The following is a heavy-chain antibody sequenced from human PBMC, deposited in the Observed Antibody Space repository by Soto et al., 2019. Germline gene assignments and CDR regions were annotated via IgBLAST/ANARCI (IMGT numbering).Heavy chain of an antibody. CDR3: AREFYYGSGSPGD. CDR2: ISSSSRTI. CDR1: GFTFSSYS. V-gene: IGHV3-48*01. Sequence: EVQLVESGGGLVQPGGSLRLSCAASGFTFSSYSMNWVRQAPGKGLEWVSYISSSSRTIYYADSVKGRFTTSRDNAKNSLYLQMNSLRAEDTAVYYCAREFYYGSGSPGDWGQGTLVTVSS. D-gene: IGHD3-10*01. J-gene: IGHJ4*02.